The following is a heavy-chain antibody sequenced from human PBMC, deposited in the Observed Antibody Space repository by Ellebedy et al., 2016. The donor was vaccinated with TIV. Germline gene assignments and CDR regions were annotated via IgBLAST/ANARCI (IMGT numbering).Heavy chain of an antibody. Sequence: GGSLRLXXAAPGSTFKEYWMTWIRQVPGKGLEWVAHIKEDGSDNYYVDSVRGRFTISRDNARNSLYLEINSLRVEDTGVYYCAAWGNDWGFDYWGQGTLVTVSS. J-gene: IGHJ4*02. CDR3: AAWGNDWGFDY. CDR2: IKEDGSDN. CDR1: GSTFKEYW. D-gene: IGHD3-9*01. V-gene: IGHV3-7*03.